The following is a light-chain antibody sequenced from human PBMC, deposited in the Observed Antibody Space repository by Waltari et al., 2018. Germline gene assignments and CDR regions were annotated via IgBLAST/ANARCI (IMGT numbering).Light chain of an antibody. CDR1: QSISTL. J-gene: IGKJ2*03. V-gene: IGKV1-5*03. Sequence: DIQMTQSPSTLSASVGDRVTITCRASQSISTLLAWFQQKPGNPPKLLIYKTFNLERGVPSRFSGSGSGTEFSRTSNSLQPDDFATYYCQQYSSSSMFSFGQGTKLEIK. CDR3: QQYSSSSMFS. CDR2: KTF.